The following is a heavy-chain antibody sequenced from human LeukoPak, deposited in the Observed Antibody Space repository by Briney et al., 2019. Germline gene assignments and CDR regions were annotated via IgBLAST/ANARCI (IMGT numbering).Heavy chain of an antibody. J-gene: IGHJ6*02. CDR3: ARDKYGDYVSDV. Sequence: GGSLRLSCVASGITFSNYAVSWVRQAPEKGLDWVSSISSSSSYIYYADSVKGRFTISRDNAKNSLYLQMNSLRAEDTAVYYCARDKYGDYVSDVWGQGTTVTVSS. D-gene: IGHD4-17*01. CDR2: ISSSSSYI. CDR1: GITFSNYA. V-gene: IGHV3-21*01.